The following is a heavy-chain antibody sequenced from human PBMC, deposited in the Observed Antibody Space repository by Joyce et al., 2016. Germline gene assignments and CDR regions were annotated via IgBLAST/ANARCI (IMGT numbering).Heavy chain of an antibody. CDR2: ISHSGSV. Sequence: QLQLQESGPGVVKPSETLSLTCTVSGDSIGSGAYYWGWIRQSPGKGLDWIGSISHSGSVYYNPDLNSRVNISADTSKTQFYLQMSSVSAADTAVYYCATRTRNYGYVNYWGQGTLVTVSS. CDR3: ATRTRNYGYVNY. D-gene: IGHD4-17*01. CDR1: GDSIGSGAYY. J-gene: IGHJ4*02. V-gene: IGHV4-39*01.